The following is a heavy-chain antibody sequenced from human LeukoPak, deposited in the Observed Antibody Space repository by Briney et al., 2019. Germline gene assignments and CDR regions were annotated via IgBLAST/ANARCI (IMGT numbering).Heavy chain of an antibody. J-gene: IGHJ4*02. CDR1: GFTFSSYS. Sequence: GGSLRLSCAASGFTFSSYSMNWVRQAPGKGLEWVSYISSSGSTIYYADSVEGRFTISRDNDKNSVYLQMNSLRAEDTAVYYCARGPSGYHNTGGQGTLVTVSS. CDR3: ARGPSGYHNT. V-gene: IGHV3-48*01. CDR2: ISSSGSTI. D-gene: IGHD5-12*01.